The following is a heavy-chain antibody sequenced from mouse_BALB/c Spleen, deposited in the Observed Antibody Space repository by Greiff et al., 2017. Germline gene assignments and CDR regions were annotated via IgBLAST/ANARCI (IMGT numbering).Heavy chain of an antibody. J-gene: IGHJ3*01. CDR3: ASYYPLSFAY. Sequence: EVQLQESGAELVKPGASVKLSCTASGFNIKDTYMHWVKQRPEQGLEWIGRIDPANGNTKYDPKFQGKATITADTSSNTAYLQLSSLTSEDTAVYYCASYYPLSFAYWGQGTLVTVSA. D-gene: IGHD2-10*01. V-gene: IGHV14-3*02. CDR1: GFNIKDTY. CDR2: IDPANGNT.